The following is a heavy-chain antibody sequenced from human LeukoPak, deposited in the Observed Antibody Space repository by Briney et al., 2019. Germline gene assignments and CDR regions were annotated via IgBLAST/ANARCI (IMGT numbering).Heavy chain of an antibody. D-gene: IGHD3-22*01. Sequence: PSETLSLTCTVSGGSISSYYWSWIRQPPGRGLEWIGYIYYSGSTIYNPSFKSRVTISVDTSKNQFSLKLSSVTAADTAVYYCARVSYYYDSSGYPGYYYYYMDVWGKGTTVTVSS. J-gene: IGHJ6*03. CDR1: GGSISSYY. V-gene: IGHV4-59*01. CDR3: ARVSYYYDSSGYPGYYYYYMDV. CDR2: IYYSGST.